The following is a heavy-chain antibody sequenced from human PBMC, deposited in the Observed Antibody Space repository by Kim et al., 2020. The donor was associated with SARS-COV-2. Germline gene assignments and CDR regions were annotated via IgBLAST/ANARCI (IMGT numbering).Heavy chain of an antibody. CDR3: ARLCSGGSCPFDY. Sequence: GSLRLSCAVYGGSFSGYYWSWIRQPPGKGLEWIGEINHSGSTNYNPSLKSRVTISVDTSKNQFSLKLSSVTAADTAVYYCARLCSGGSCPFDYWGQGTLVTVSS. D-gene: IGHD2-15*01. V-gene: IGHV4-34*01. CDR1: GGSFSGYY. J-gene: IGHJ4*02. CDR2: INHSGST.